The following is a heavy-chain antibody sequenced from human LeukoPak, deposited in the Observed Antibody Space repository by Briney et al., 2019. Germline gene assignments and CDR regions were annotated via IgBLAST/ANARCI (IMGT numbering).Heavy chain of an antibody. J-gene: IGHJ4*02. CDR2: ISFDGTKK. D-gene: IGHD5-18*01. CDR3: ARGGYSYDY. V-gene: IGHV3-30-3*01. Sequence: PGGSLRLSCAASGFTFRNYALHWVRQAPGKGLEWVAFISFDGTKKYYADSLKGRFTISRDNSKNTLSLQMNSLRAEDTAVYYCARGGYSYDYWGQGTLVTVSS. CDR1: GFTFRNYA.